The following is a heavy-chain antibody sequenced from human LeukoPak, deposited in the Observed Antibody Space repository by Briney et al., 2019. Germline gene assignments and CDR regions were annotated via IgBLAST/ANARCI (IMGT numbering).Heavy chain of an antibody. CDR1: GYTLTELS. CDR3: ASRPNYDFWSGTTDY. J-gene: IGHJ4*02. CDR2: FDPEDGET. D-gene: IGHD3-3*01. V-gene: IGHV1-24*01. Sequence: ASVKVSCKVSGYTLTELSMHWVRQAPGKGLEWMGGFDPEDGETIYAQKFQGRVTITADESTSTAYMELSSLRSEDTAVYYCASRPNYDFWSGTTDYWGQGTLVTVSS.